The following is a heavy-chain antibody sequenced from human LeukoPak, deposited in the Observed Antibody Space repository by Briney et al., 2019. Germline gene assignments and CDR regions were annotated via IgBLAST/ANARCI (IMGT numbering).Heavy chain of an antibody. CDR3: ARDLRRGYYFDY. CDR2: IYHTGTT. J-gene: IGHJ4*02. Sequence: PSETLSLTCTVSGYSISSGYYWGWIRQPPGKGLEWIGSIYHTGTTYYNPSLKSRVAISVDTSKNQFSLKLSSVTAADTAVYYCARDLRRGYYFDYWGQGTLVTVSS. CDR1: GYSISSGYY. V-gene: IGHV4-38-2*02.